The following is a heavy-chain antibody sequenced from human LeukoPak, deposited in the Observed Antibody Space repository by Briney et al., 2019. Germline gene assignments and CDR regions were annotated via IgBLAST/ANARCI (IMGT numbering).Heavy chain of an antibody. V-gene: IGHV3-30*18. CDR1: GFTFGSYG. CDR2: ISFDGRKK. Sequence: GVSLRLSCVASGFTFGSYGMHWVPQAPGKGLEWVAVISFDGRKKYYADSVKGRYTISRDDSRNTVYLQMNSLRTEDTAVYYCAKGGVATVDYFDYWGQGTLVTVSS. D-gene: IGHD5-12*01. J-gene: IGHJ4*02. CDR3: AKGGVATVDYFDY.